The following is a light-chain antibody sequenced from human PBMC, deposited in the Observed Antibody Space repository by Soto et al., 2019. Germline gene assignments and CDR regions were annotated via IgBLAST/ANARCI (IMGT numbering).Light chain of an antibody. CDR2: AAS. CDR3: QQSYSTSSWT. Sequence: DIQMTQSPSSLSASVGDRVTITCRASLCISIYLNWYQKKPGKAPKLLIYAASSLKSGVPSSFSGSGSGTDFTLTISILQPEDFATYYCQQSYSTSSWTFGQGTKVDIK. V-gene: IGKV1-39*01. J-gene: IGKJ1*01. CDR1: LCISIY.